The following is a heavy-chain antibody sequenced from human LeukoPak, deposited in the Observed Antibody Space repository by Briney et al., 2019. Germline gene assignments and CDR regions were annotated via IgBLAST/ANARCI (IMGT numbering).Heavy chain of an antibody. CDR2: ISYDESVK. CDR3: AGVDTAIPYAFHI. J-gene: IGHJ3*02. Sequence: PGGSLRLSCAASGFTFYNYAMHWVRQAPGKGPEWVAAISYDESVKNYADSVKGRFTISRDNFKNTLYLHMNSLRAEDTAVYYCAGVDTAIPYAFHIWGHGTMVAVSS. V-gene: IGHV3-30*04. D-gene: IGHD5-18*01. CDR1: GFTFYNYA.